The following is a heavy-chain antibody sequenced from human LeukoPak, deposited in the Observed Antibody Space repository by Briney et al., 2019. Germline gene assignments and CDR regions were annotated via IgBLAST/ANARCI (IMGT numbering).Heavy chain of an antibody. J-gene: IGHJ4*02. CDR2: IESGGTT. Sequence: PGGSLRLSCAVSRFTVSRNHFGWVRQAPGKGPEWVSLIESGGTTYYADSVKGRFTISRDNSKNTLYLQLNSLRVDDTAVYYCARVEEWELLRSRSYYFDYWGQGTLVTVSS. CDR3: ARVEEWELLRSRSYYFDY. CDR1: RFTVSRNH. V-gene: IGHV3-66*01. D-gene: IGHD1-26*01.